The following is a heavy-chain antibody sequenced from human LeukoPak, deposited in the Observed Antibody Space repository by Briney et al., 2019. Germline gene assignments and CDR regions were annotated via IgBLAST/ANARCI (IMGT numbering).Heavy chain of an antibody. J-gene: IGHJ4*02. D-gene: IGHD3-16*02. CDR3: ARDRKAFGGVIGLFDY. CDR1: GYTFTGYY. CDR2: INPNSGGT. V-gene: IGHV1-2*06. Sequence: ASVKVSCEASGYTFTGYYMHWVRQAPGQGLEWMGRINPNSGGTNYAQKFQGRVTMTRDTSISTAYMELSRLRSDDTAVYYCARDRKAFGGVIGLFDYWGQGTLVTVSS.